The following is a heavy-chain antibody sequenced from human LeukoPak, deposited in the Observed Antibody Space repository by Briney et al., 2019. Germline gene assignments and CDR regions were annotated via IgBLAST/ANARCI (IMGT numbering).Heavy chain of an antibody. CDR3: ATSGWYLLPGVY. V-gene: IGHV4-39*01. Sequence: PSETLSLTCTVSGDSISSTNYYWGWVRQPPGKGLEWVGSIYYSGSTYYNPSLESRVTISVDTSKNQFSLKLSSVTAADTAVYYCATSGWYLLPGVYWGQGTLVTVSS. CDR2: IYYSGST. CDR1: GDSISSTNYY. D-gene: IGHD6-19*01. J-gene: IGHJ4*02.